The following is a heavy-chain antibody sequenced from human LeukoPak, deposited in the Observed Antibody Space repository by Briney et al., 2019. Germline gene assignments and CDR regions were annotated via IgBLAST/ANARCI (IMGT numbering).Heavy chain of an antibody. V-gene: IGHV3-74*01. D-gene: IGHD4-11*01. CDR2: INTDGSST. J-gene: IGHJ2*01. CDR1: GFTFSSYW. CDR3: ARVGTVTTLGYFDL. Sequence: PGGSLRLSCAASGFTFSSYWMHWVRQAPGKGLVWVSRINTDGSSTSYADSVKGRFTISRGNAKNTLYLQMNSLRAEDTAVYYCARVGTVTTLGYFDLWGRGTLVTVSS.